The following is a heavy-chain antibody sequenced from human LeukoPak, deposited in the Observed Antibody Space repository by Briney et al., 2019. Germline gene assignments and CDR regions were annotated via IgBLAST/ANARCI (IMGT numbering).Heavy chain of an antibody. CDR3: AKNLWFGELLLGGAFDM. CDR2: ISGSGGST. Sequence: PGGSLRLSCAASGFTFSNYAMGWVRQAPGTGLECVSTISGSGGSTYYADSVKGRFTLSRDNSTNTMYLQMNTLRAEDTAVYYCAKNLWFGELLLGGAFDMWGQGTMVTVSS. J-gene: IGHJ3*02. CDR1: GFTFSNYA. V-gene: IGHV3-23*01. D-gene: IGHD3-10*01.